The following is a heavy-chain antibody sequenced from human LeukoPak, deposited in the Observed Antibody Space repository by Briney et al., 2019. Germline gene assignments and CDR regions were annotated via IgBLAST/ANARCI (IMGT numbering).Heavy chain of an antibody. J-gene: IGHJ4*02. Sequence: TGGSLRLSCAASGFTFSNYEMNWVRQAPGKGLEWVSYISRSGDTIYFADSVKGRFTISRDNAKNSLYLQMSSLRAEDTAVYYCARDYASDYWGQGTLVTVSS. D-gene: IGHD3-10*01. V-gene: IGHV3-48*03. CDR3: ARDYASDY. CDR2: ISRSGDTI. CDR1: GFTFSNYE.